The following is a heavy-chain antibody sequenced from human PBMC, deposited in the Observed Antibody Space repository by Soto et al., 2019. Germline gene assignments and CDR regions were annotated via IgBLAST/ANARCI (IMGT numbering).Heavy chain of an antibody. V-gene: IGHV2-5*01. D-gene: IGHD6-13*01. J-gene: IGHJ4*02. CDR3: TLRQDSSRGPIY. Sequence: QITLKESGPTLVKPTETLTLTCSVSGFSLSTSGRTLGWIRQPPGKAPEWLALGGQYSPSLQSRVTFTKDTSKDQVVLTLTDMDPADTATYYCTLRQDSSRGPIYWGQGILVTVSS. CDR1: GFSLSTSGRT. CDR2: GG.